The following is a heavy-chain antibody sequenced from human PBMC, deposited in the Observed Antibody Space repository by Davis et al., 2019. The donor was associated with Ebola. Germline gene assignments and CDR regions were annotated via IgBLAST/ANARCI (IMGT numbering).Heavy chain of an antibody. J-gene: IGHJ2*01. D-gene: IGHD7-27*01. V-gene: IGHV5-51*01. CDR3: ARPLTGYWYFDL. Sequence: GESLKISCKGSGYSFTNYWISWVRQMPGKGLEWMGIIYPGDSDTRYSPSFQGQVTLSPEKSISTAYLHWSSLKASDTAMYYGARPLTGYWYFDLWGRGTLVTVSS. CDR2: IYPGDSDT. CDR1: GYSFTNYW.